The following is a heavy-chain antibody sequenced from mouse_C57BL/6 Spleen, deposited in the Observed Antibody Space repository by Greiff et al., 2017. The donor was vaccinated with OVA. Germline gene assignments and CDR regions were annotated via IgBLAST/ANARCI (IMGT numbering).Heavy chain of an antibody. Sequence: ESGPELVKPGASVKMSCKASGYTFTDYNMHWVKQSHGKSLEWIGYINPNNGGTSYNQKFKGKATLTVNKSSSTAYMELRSLTSEDSAVYYCARQGRRAMDYWGQGTSVTVSS. CDR2: INPNNGGT. CDR1: GYTFTDYN. V-gene: IGHV1-22*01. CDR3: ARQGRRAMDY. J-gene: IGHJ4*01.